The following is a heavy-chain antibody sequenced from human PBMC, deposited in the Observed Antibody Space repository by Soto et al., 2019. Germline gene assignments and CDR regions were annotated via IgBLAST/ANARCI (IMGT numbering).Heavy chain of an antibody. Sequence: QVQLVESGGGGVQPGGSLRLSCAASGFTFSSYAMHWVRQAPGKGLEWVAIISFDGSNKFYADSVKGRFTISRDNSKNTLYLEMSSLRAEDTAVYFCARDLSYCSGGSCYQHDSSDNWGQGTLVTVSS. CDR1: GFTFSSYA. V-gene: IGHV3-30*03. CDR2: ISFDGSNK. CDR3: ARDLSYCSGGSCYQHDSSDN. D-gene: IGHD2-15*01. J-gene: IGHJ4*02.